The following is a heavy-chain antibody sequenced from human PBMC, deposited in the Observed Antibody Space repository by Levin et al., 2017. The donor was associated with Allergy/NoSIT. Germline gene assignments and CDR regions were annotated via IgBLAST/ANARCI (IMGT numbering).Heavy chain of an antibody. D-gene: IGHD6-13*01. J-gene: IGHJ6*03. CDR2: ISGSGGST. V-gene: IGHV3-23*01. CDR3: AKDQQGIAAARHSYYYYYMDV. Sequence: GGSLRLSCAASGFTFSSYAMSWVRQAPGKGLEWVSAISGSGGSTYYADSVKGRFTISRDNSKNTLYLQMNSLRAEDTAVYYCAKDQQGIAAARHSYYYYYMDVWGKGTTVTVSS. CDR1: GFTFSSYA.